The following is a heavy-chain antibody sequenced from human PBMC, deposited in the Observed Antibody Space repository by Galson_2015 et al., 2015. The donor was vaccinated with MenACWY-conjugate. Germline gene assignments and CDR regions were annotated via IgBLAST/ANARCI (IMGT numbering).Heavy chain of an antibody. CDR3: ARLPTWGSSFGYFDY. D-gene: IGHD7-27*01. J-gene: IGHJ4*02. CDR2: LPHPGTL. CDR1: ISRPH. Sequence: ISRPHSSCLRPPPPTGLAPIAPLPHPGTLKANPSHKRRVTMPADKSNNQFSRRLISVTAADTAVYYCARLPTWGSSFGYFDYWGQGVMVAVSS. V-gene: IGHV4-59*10.